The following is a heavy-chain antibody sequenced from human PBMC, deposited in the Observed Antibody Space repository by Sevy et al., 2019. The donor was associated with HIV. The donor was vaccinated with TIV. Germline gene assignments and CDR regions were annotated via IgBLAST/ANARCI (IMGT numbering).Heavy chain of an antibody. CDR1: GFTFSSYG. CDR2: IRYDGSNK. CDR3: AKGLPIQWLVHGMDV. V-gene: IGHV3-30*02. J-gene: IGHJ6*02. Sequence: GGYLRLSCAASGFTFSSYGMHWVRQAPGKGLEWVAFIRYDGSNKYYADSVKGRFTISRDNSKNTLYLQMNSLRAEDTAVYYCAKGLPIQWLVHGMDVWGQGTTVTVSS. D-gene: IGHD6-19*01.